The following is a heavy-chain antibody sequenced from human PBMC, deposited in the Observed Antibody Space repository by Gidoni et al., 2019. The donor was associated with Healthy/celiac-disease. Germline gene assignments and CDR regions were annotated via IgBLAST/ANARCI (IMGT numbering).Heavy chain of an antibody. D-gene: IGHD6-13*01. CDR1: GFPFSSYA. J-gene: IGHJ5*02. CDR3: AKDRLPGIAAAGLSGWFDP. CDR2: ISGSGGST. Sequence: EVQLVASGGGLVQPVGSLSLSSASSGFPFSSYAMSWVRQAQGKGMGWVSSISGSGGSTYYADSVKVRFTISRDNSKNTLYLQMNSLRAEDTAVYYCAKDRLPGIAAAGLSGWFDPWGQGTLGTVSS. V-gene: IGHV3-23*04.